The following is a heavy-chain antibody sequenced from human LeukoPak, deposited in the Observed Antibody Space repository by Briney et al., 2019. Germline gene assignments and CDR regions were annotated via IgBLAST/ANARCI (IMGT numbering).Heavy chain of an antibody. D-gene: IGHD4-17*01. CDR1: GGSISSGAYY. Sequence: SETLSLTCTVSGGSISSGAYYWSWIRQPPGKDLEWIGYIYYSGNAYYNPSLKTRLTISVDTSKNQFSLKLNSVTAADTAVYYCARDYAGAFDIWGQGTMVTVSS. CDR3: ARDYAGAFDI. V-gene: IGHV4-30-4*08. CDR2: IYYSGNA. J-gene: IGHJ3*02.